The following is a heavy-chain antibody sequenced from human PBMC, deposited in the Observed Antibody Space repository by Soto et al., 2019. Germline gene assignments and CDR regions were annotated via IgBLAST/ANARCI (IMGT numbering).Heavy chain of an antibody. CDR3: ARIPAVTQNDHYYSPFAMHV. CDR1: GFSLSTSGMC. Sequence: SRPTLVNPTQTLTLTCTFSGFSLSTSGMCVSWIRQPPGKALEWLALIDWDDDKYYSTSLKTRLTIFKDTSKNQVVLTMTNMDPVDTATYYCARIPAVTQNDHYYSPFAMHVWGPGTTLTVS. D-gene: IGHD1-26*01. CDR2: IDWDDDK. V-gene: IGHV2-70*01. J-gene: IGHJ6*02.